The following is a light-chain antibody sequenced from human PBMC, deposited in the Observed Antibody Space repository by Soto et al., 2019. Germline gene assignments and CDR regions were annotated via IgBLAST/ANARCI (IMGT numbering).Light chain of an antibody. J-gene: IGKJ1*01. Sequence: DIQMTQSPSTLSASIGGRVTITCRASQSISSWLAWYQQKPGKAPKLLIYRASSLQSGVPSRFSGRGSGTEFILTFSNLQPDDFATYYCQQYSSSSTFGQGTKVEIK. CDR1: QSISSW. V-gene: IGKV1-5*03. CDR3: QQYSSSST. CDR2: RAS.